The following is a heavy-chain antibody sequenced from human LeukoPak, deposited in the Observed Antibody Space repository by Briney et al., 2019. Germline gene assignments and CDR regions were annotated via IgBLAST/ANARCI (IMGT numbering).Heavy chain of an antibody. J-gene: IGHJ5*02. CDR1: GYTFINYG. CDR2: ISAYNGNT. D-gene: IGHD2-21*01. CDR3: ARNCGGDCDWFDP. Sequence: GASVKVSYKASGYTFINYGINWVRQAPGQGLEWMGWISAYNGNTNCAQKLQDRVTMTTDTSTSTAYMELRGLRSDDTAVYYCARNCGGDCDWFDPWGQGTLVTVSS. V-gene: IGHV1-18*01.